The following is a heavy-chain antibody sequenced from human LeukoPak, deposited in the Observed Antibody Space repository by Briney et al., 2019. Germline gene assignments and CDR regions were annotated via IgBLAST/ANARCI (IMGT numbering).Heavy chain of an antibody. CDR1: GDTFSSYA. Sequence: SVKVSCEASGDTFSSYAISWLRQAPGQGLEWMGGTIPILGTTNYAQKLQGRVTITADESTSTLYMELRSLRSEDTAIYYCARDDYYDSSAYRENPFDVWGQGTMVTVSS. V-gene: IGHV1-69*13. CDR2: TIPILGTT. CDR3: ARDDYYDSSAYRENPFDV. D-gene: IGHD3-22*01. J-gene: IGHJ3*01.